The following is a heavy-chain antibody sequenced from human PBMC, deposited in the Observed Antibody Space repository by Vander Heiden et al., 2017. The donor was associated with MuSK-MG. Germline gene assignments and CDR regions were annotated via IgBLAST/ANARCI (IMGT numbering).Heavy chain of an antibody. J-gene: IGHJ4*02. V-gene: IGHV1-46*03. Sequence: VQLVQSGAELKKPGASVKVSCKPSGYTFTSYYLPWVRQAPGQGIEWMGIINPSGESTNYAQKFQGRVTMSRDTSPSTVYMELSSLRSEDTGVYYCARDQVAGGNDYWGQGTLVTVSS. CDR2: INPSGEST. CDR3: ARDQVAGGNDY. D-gene: IGHD6-19*01. CDR1: GYTFTSYY.